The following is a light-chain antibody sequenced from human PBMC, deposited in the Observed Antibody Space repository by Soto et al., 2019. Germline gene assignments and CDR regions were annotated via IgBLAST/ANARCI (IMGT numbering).Light chain of an antibody. CDR1: SSNIGKIY. CDR3: GTWDGSLSAGV. J-gene: IGLJ2*01. V-gene: IGLV1-51*01. Sequence: QSVLTQPPSVSAAPGQKVTISCSGSSSNIGKIYVSWYQQLPGTAPKLLIYDDNKRPSGIPDRFSGSKSGTSATLGITGLQTGDEADYYCGTWDGSLSAGVFGGGTKLTVL. CDR2: DDN.